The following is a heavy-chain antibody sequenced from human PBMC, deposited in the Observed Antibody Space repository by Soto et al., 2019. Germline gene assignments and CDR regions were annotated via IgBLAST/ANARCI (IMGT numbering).Heavy chain of an antibody. V-gene: IGHV3-21*01. CDR2: ITSSTGYI. J-gene: IGHJ4*02. CDR1: GFTFSSYS. CDR3: ARMRGSDDFDY. Sequence: EVQLVESGGGLVKPGGSLRLSCAASGFTFSSYSMNWVRQAPGKGLEWVSSITSSTGYIDYADSVKGRFTSSRDNAKNSLYLQMNSLRAEDTAVYYCARMRGSDDFDYWGQGTLVTVSS. D-gene: IGHD1-26*01.